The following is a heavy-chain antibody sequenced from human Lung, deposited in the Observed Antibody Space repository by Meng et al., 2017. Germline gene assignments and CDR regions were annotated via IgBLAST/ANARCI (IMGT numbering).Heavy chain of an antibody. D-gene: IGHD4-11*01. V-gene: IGHV4-34*01. CDR3: ARGPTTMAHDFDY. CDR1: GGSFSDYY. CDR2: INHSGST. Sequence: QGKLQQLGEGLLKPSGTLSVACVVSGGSFSDYYWSWIRQPPGKGLEWIGEINHSGSTNYNPSLESRATISVDTSQNNLSLKLSSVTAADSAVYYCARGPTTMAHDFDYWGQGTLVTVSS. J-gene: IGHJ4*02.